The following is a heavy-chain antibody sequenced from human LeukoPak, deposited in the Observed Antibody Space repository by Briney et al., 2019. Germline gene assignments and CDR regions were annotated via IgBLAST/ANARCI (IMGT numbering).Heavy chain of an antibody. CDR3: ARSISGSDVGTWQY. J-gene: IGHJ4*02. CDR1: GGSINKYY. D-gene: IGHD1-1*01. CDR2: VYYSGSP. Sequence: PSETLSLTCAVSGGSINKYYWTWLRQPPGKGLEWIGSVYYSGSPDFNPSLKSRVTISAVTSTNQFSLKLTSVTAADSAVYYCARSISGSDVGTWQYWGPGILVTVSS. V-gene: IGHV4-59*08.